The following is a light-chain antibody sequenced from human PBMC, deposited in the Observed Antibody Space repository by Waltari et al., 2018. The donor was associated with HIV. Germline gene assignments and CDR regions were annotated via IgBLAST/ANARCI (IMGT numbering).Light chain of an antibody. CDR2: WAS. J-gene: IGKJ4*02. Sequence: DIVMTQSPDSLAVSLGERVIIICKSSRTILYNSDNRNYLAWYQQKPGQAPRILIYWASTRAFGVPERFSGSGSGTDFSLTISSLQDDDVAIYFCQQYYSLPVTFGGGTKVERK. CDR3: QQYYSLPVT. V-gene: IGKV4-1*01. CDR1: RTILYNSDNRNY.